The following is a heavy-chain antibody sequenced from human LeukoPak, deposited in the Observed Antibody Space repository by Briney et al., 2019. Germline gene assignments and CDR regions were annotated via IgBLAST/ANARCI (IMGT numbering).Heavy chain of an antibody. CDR2: INPHSGDT. J-gene: IGHJ5*02. D-gene: IGHD2-15*01. V-gene: IGHV1-2*02. CDR1: GYIFTGHH. CDR3: AKALSQDLINWFDP. Sequence: APVKVSCKTTGYIFTGHHVHWVRQAPGQGLEWLGWINPHSGDTNYAQAFQGRVAMTRDTSINTAYMELSRLTSDDTAVYYCAKALSQDLINWFDPWGQGTLVTVSS.